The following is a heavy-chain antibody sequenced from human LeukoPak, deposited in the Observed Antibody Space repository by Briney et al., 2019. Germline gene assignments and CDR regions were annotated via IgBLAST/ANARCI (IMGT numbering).Heavy chain of an antibody. D-gene: IGHD3-10*01. V-gene: IGHV3-23*01. CDR3: ATWVFLGESGYYDY. Sequence: GGSLRLSCEASGFTFSAYAMSWVRQAPEKGLEWVSGISGSGGSTYSADSVQGRYTISRDNSKNTLYLQVNSLRAEDTAVYYCATWVFLGESGYYDYWGQGTLVTVSS. CDR1: GFTFSAYA. CDR2: ISGSGGST. J-gene: IGHJ4*02.